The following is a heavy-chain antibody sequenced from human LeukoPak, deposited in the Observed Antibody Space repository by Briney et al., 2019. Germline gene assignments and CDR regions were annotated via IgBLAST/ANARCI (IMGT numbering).Heavy chain of an antibody. D-gene: IGHD6-13*01. CDR3: ARKGAAAGTSPNY. J-gene: IGHJ4*02. Sequence: ASVKVSCKASGYTFTGYYMHWVRQAPGQGLEGMGRINPNGGGTNYAQKFQGRVTMTRDTSISTAYMELSRLRSDDTAVYYCARKGAAAGTSPNYWGQGTLVTVSS. CDR1: GYTFTGYY. CDR2: INPNGGGT. V-gene: IGHV1-2*06.